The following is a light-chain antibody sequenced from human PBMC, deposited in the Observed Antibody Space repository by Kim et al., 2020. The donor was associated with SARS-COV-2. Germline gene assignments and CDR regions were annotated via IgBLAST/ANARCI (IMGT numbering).Light chain of an antibody. CDR1: QSISNW. Sequence: ASGGDRVTITCRASQSISNWLAWYQQKPGKAPNHLIYAASTLESGVPSRFSGSGSGTEFTLTINSLQPDDFATYYCQQYNRYQWTFGQGTKVDIK. J-gene: IGKJ1*01. CDR2: AAS. V-gene: IGKV1-5*01. CDR3: QQYNRYQWT.